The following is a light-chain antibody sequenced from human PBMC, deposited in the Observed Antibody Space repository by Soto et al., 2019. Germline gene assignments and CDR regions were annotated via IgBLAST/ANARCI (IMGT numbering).Light chain of an antibody. CDR1: QSVSSK. Sequence: EIVMTQSPVTLSVSPGERATLSCRASQSVSSKLAWYQQQPGQAPRLLIYGASTRATGIPARFSGSGSGTEFTLSIRSLQSEDFAVYYCQQYNNWPQTFGQGTKLEIK. CDR2: GAS. J-gene: IGKJ2*01. V-gene: IGKV3-15*01. CDR3: QQYNNWPQT.